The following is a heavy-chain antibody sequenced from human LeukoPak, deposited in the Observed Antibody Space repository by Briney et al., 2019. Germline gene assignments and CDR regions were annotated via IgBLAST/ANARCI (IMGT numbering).Heavy chain of an antibody. CDR1: GFTFNHFW. CDR2: IKKTGSET. Sequence: GGSLRPSCAASGFTFNHFWMSWIRQAPGKGLEWVAYIKKTGSETYYVDSVKGRFTITRDNTRNSLFLQMYSLRAGDTAVYFCAREDGYCSGGNCYSYSDSWGQGTLVTVSA. D-gene: IGHD2-15*01. V-gene: IGHV3-7*01. J-gene: IGHJ4*02. CDR3: AREDGYCSGGNCYSYSDS.